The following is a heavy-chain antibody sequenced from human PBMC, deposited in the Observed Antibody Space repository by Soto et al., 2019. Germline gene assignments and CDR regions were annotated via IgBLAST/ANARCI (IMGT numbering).Heavy chain of an antibody. CDR3: ARHRESYYYYYGMDV. CDR1: GCSFTSYW. J-gene: IGHJ6*02. CDR2: IDPSDSYT. Sequence: GESLKISCKGSGCSFTSYWISWVRQMPGKGLEWMGRIDPSDSYTNYSPSFQGHVTISADKSISTAYLQWSSLKASDTAMYYCARHRESYYYYYGMDVWGQGTTVTVSS. V-gene: IGHV5-10-1*01.